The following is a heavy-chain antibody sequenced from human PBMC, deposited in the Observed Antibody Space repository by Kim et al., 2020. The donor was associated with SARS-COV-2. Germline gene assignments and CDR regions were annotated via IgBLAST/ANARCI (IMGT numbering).Heavy chain of an antibody. CDR2: INAGHGDI. D-gene: IGHD2-2*01. V-gene: IGHV1-3*01. CDR3: ARDYTYQLLSNYYYTGMDV. Sequence: ASVKFSCKASGYTFTNYAMHWVRQAPGQSLELMGWINAGHGDIKYSQKFHGRVTITRDTSASTAYMELSSLISEDTAIYYCARDYTYQLLSNYYYTGMDVWGQGTTVTVTS. J-gene: IGHJ6*02. CDR1: GYTFTNYA.